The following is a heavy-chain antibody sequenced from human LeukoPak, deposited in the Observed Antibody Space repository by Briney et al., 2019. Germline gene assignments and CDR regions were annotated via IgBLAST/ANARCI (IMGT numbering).Heavy chain of an antibody. CDR1: GFTFTSYS. V-gene: IGHV3-21*01. CDR3: WRDYWGFSGRYWIFPHGMDL. D-gene: IGHD3-10*01. Sequence: PGGSLRLSCAASGFTFTSYSMNWVRQAPGKGLEWVSSISSSSSYIYYADSVKGRLTISRDNAKDSLYLQMNSLRAEDTAVYYRWRDYWGFSGRYWIFPHGMDLWGKGTQVTVLS. J-gene: IGHJ6*04. CDR2: ISSSSSYI.